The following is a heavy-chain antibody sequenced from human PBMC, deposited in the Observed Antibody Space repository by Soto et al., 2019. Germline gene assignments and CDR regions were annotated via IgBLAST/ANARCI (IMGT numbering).Heavy chain of an antibody. CDR1: GGTLSSYT. J-gene: IGHJ3*02. CDR3: ARVGDGGVATIVASFAFDI. D-gene: IGHD5-12*01. CDR2: IIPILGIA. V-gene: IGHV1-69*02. Sequence: SVKVSCKASGGTLSSYTISWVRQAPGQGLEWMGRIIPILGIANYAQKFQGRVTITADKSTSTAYMELSSLRSEDTAVYYCARVGDGGVATIVASFAFDIWGQGTMVTVSS.